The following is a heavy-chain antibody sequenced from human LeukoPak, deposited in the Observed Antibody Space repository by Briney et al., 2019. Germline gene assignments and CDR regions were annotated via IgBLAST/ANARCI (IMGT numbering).Heavy chain of an antibody. V-gene: IGHV4-59*01. CDR2: IRYSGRT. J-gene: IGHJ4*02. D-gene: IGHD6-19*01. CDR1: DDSISRDF. Sequence: SETLPLTCTASDDSISRDFWTWLRPPPGKGLEWIGYIRYSGRTEYNPSLKSRVTISIQTSQNQFSLKLTSVTAADTAIYYCARLPDVSGCPFDYWGQGILVTVSS. CDR3: ARLPDVSGCPFDY.